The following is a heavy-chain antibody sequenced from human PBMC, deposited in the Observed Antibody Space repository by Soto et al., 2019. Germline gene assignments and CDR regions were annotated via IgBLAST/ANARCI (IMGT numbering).Heavy chain of an antibody. V-gene: IGHV3-64*01. CDR2: ISSNGGST. CDR1: GFTFSSYA. J-gene: IGHJ4*02. D-gene: IGHD5-12*01. CDR3: ARAQDRGYSGYDFYY. Sequence: EVQLVKSGGGLVQPGGSLRLSCAASGFTFSSYAMHWVRQAPGKGLEYVSAISSNGGSTYYANSVKGRFTISRDNSKNTLYLQMGSLRAEDMAVYYCARAQDRGYSGYDFYYWGQGTLVTVSS.